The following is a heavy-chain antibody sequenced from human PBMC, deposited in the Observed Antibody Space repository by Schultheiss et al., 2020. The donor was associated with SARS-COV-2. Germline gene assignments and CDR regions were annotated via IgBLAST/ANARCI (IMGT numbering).Heavy chain of an antibody. V-gene: IGHV1-46*01. CDR3: AREGDFWSGYRKPYWYFDL. Sequence: ASVKVSCKASGYTFTSYGISWVRQAPGQGLEWMGIINPSGGSTSYAQKFQGRVTMTRDTSTSTAYMELSRLRSDDTAVYYCAREGDFWSGYRKPYWYFDLWGRGTLVTVSS. D-gene: IGHD3-3*01. CDR1: GYTFTSYG. J-gene: IGHJ2*01. CDR2: INPSGGST.